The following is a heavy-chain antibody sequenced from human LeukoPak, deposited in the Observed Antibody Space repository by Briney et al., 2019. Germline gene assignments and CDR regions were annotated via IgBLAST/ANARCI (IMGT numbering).Heavy chain of an antibody. CDR2: IYATGST. CDR1: GGSISSYF. D-gene: IGHD5-24*01. Sequence: SETLSLTCTVSGGSISSYFWSWLRQPAGKGLEYIGRIYATGSTTYNPSLKSRVTMSVDTSKNQFSLKLTSVTAADTALYYCARVMAWAAPWVFDYWGQGTLVTVSS. J-gene: IGHJ4*01. CDR3: ARVMAWAAPWVFDY. V-gene: IGHV4-4*07.